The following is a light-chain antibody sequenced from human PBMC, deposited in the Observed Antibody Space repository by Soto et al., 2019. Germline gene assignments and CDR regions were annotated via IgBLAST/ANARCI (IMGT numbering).Light chain of an antibody. CDR3: QEYSSDSWT. CDR2: DAS. Sequence: DIQMTQSPSTLSASVGDRVTIACRASQSISTWLAWYQQKPGKAPNLLICDASSLQTGVPSRFSGSGSGTEFTLTISSLQPDDFATYYCQEYSSDSWTFGQGTKVDI. V-gene: IGKV1-5*01. J-gene: IGKJ1*01. CDR1: QSISTW.